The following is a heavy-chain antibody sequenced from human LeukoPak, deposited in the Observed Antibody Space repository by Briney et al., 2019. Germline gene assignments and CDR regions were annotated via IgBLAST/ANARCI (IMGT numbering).Heavy chain of an antibody. CDR2: ILPGDSDT. V-gene: IGHV5-51*01. CDR1: GYSFNTYW. CDR3: ARGEISGWYYFDY. J-gene: IGHJ4*02. Sequence: GESLKISRKGSGYSFNTYWIGWVRQMPGKGLGWVGVILPGDSDTRYSPSFPGQVTISVDKSIRTAYLQWSSLKASDTAMYYCARGEISGWYYFDYWGQGILVTVSS. D-gene: IGHD6-19*01.